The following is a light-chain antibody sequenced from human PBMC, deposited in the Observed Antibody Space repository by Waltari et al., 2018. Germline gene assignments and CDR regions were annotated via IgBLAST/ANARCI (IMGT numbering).Light chain of an antibody. Sequence: DIQMTQSPSSLSASVGDRVTITCRASQNINSFLNWYQQKPGRAPKLLIYAASSLHSGVPSRFSGSGSGTDYTLTISSLQPEDVAFYYCQQYYTTPWTFGQGTKVEIK. J-gene: IGKJ1*01. CDR1: QNINSF. CDR2: AAS. V-gene: IGKV1-39*01. CDR3: QQYYTTPWT.